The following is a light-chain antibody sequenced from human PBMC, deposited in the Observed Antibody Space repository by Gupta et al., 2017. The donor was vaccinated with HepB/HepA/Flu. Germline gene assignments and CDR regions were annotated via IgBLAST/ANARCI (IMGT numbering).Light chain of an antibody. Sequence: SYELTQPPSVSVSPGQTASITYSGDKLGDKYACWYQQKPGQSPVLVIYQDSKRPSGIPERFSGSNSGNTATLTISGTQAMDEADDYCQAWDSSTPVVFGGGTKLTVL. V-gene: IGLV3-1*01. J-gene: IGLJ2*01. CDR3: QAWDSSTPVV. CDR1: KLGDKY. CDR2: QDS.